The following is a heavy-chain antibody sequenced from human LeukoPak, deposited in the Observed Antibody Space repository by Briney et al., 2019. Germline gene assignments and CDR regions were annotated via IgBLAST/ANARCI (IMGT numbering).Heavy chain of an antibody. CDR1: GFTFSSYA. D-gene: IGHD3-10*01. CDR2: ISGSGGST. V-gene: IGHV3-23*01. Sequence: PGRSLRLSCAASGFTFSSYAMSWVRQAPGKGLEWVSAISGSGGSTYYADSVEGRFTISRDNSKNTLYLQMNSLRAEDTAVYYCAKDLRRITMVRGVIITYYGMDVWGQGTTVTVSS. CDR3: AKDLRRITMVRGVIITYYGMDV. J-gene: IGHJ6*02.